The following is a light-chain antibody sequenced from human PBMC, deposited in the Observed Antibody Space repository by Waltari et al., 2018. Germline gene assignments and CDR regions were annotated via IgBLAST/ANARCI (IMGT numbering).Light chain of an antibody. J-gene: IGLJ2*01. CDR2: QNS. Sequence: YELTQPPSVSVSPGQTARITCPGTKLGNNYAVWYQEKPGQSPVLVIYQNSKRPSGIPERFSGSNSGNTATLTISGTQAMDEADYYCQAWDSTTAEFGGGTKLTVL. CDR3: QAWDSTTAE. V-gene: IGLV3-1*01. CDR1: KLGNNY.